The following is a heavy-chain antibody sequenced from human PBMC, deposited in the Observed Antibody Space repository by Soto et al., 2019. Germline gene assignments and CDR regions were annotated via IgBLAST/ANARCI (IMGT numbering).Heavy chain of an antibody. CDR2: INPSGGST. V-gene: IGHV1-46*01. D-gene: IGHD1-26*01. CDR3: ARAGIVGAIDY. J-gene: IGHJ4*02. CDR1: GYTFTSYY. Sequence: ASVKVSCKASGYTFTSYYMHWVRQAPGQGLEWMGIINPSGGSTSYAQKFQGRVTMTRDTSTSTAYMELSSLRSEDTAVYYCARAGIVGAIDYWGQGTLVTVSS.